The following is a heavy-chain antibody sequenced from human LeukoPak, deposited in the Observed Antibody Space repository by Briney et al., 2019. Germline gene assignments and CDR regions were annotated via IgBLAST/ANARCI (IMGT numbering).Heavy chain of an antibody. CDR1: GFTFGSYA. J-gene: IGHJ3*02. CDR2: ISGSGGST. V-gene: IGHV3-23*01. D-gene: IGHD6-19*01. CDR3: AATGYSSGSDAFDI. Sequence: GGSLRLSCAASGFTFGSYAMSWVRQAPGKGLEWVTAISGSGGSTYYADSVKGRITISRDNSKNTLYLKMNSLRAEDTAVYYCAATGYSSGSDAFDIWGQGTMVTVSS.